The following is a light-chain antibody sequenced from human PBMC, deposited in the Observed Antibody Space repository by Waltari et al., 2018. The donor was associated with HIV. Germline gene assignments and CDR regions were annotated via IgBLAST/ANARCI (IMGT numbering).Light chain of an antibody. J-gene: IGLJ2*01. Sequence: QSVLTQPPSASATPAHWVAISCSGDWQVIGSTSVIWYRLPPGTTPKPRISRNEQRPSGVPDRFSGSKLDSSAALAVTDLRSEDEGDYYCATWDNSLGTFIFGGGTRLTVL. V-gene: IGLV1-47*01. CDR2: RNE. CDR1: WQVIGSTS. CDR3: ATWDNSLGTFI.